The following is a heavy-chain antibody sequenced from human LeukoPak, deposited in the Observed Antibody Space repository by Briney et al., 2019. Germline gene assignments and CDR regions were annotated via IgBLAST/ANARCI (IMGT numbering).Heavy chain of an antibody. J-gene: IGHJ4*02. V-gene: IGHV3-7*01. CDR3: VRGGSRGDY. Sequence: GGSLRLSCAASRFTFSRYWMSWVRQAPGKGLEWVANINQDRSEKSYVDSVKGRFTISRDNAKNSLYLEMNSLRVEDTALYYCVRGGSRGDYWGQGTLVIVSS. CDR1: RFTFSRYW. D-gene: IGHD1-26*01. CDR2: INQDRSEK.